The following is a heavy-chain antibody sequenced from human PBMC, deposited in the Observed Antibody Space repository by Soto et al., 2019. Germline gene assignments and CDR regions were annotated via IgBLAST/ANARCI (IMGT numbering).Heavy chain of an antibody. V-gene: IGHV5-10-1*01. CDR3: ARLEKWYYNYYGLDV. Sequence: GESLKISCQGSGYSFTTYWISWVRLMPGKGLEWMGKIDPGDSSTNYSPSFRGHITISVDRSINTAHLQFSSLKAADTAVYYCARLEKWYYNYYGLDVWGQGTMVTVSS. CDR2: IDPGDSST. D-gene: IGHD1-26*01. J-gene: IGHJ6*02. CDR1: GYSFTTYW.